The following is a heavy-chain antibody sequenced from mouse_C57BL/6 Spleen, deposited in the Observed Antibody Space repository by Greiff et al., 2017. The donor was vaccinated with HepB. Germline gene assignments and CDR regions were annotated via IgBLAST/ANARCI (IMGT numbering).Heavy chain of an antibody. D-gene: IGHD1-1*01. CDR1: GYSFTGYY. Sequence: VQLQQSGPELVKPGASVKISCKASGYSFTGYYMNWVKQSPGKSLEWIGEINPSTGGTTYNQKFKAKATLTVDKSSSTAYMQLKSLTSEDSAVYYCAYYTGFAYWGQGTLVTVSA. V-gene: IGHV1-42*01. CDR3: AYYTGFAY. J-gene: IGHJ3*01. CDR2: INPSTGGT.